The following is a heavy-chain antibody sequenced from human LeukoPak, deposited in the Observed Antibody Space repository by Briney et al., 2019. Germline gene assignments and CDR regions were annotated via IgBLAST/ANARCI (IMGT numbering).Heavy chain of an antibody. CDR3: ARGSYYDILTGYPYFDY. D-gene: IGHD3-9*01. J-gene: IGHJ4*02. V-gene: IGHV6-1*01. CDR2: TYYRSKWYN. Sequence: SQTLSLTCVISGDSVSSNSAAWNWIRQSPSRGLEWLGRTYYRSKWYNDYAVSVKSRIAINPDTSKNQFSLQLNSVTPEDTAVYYCARGSYYDILTGYPYFDYWGQGTLVTVSS. CDR1: GDSVSSNSAA.